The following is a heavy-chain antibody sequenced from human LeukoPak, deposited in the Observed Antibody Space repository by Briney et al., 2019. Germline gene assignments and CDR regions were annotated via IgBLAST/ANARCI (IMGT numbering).Heavy chain of an antibody. CDR3: ARGGYGSGSPFDY. J-gene: IGHJ4*02. D-gene: IGHD3-10*01. V-gene: IGHV1-18*01. Sequence: GASVKVSCKASGYTFINYDMSWVRQAPGQGLEWMGWISTYNGNTNYAQKLQDRVTMTTDTSTSTAYMELRSLRSDDTAVYYCARGGYGSGSPFDYWGQGTLVTVSS. CDR1: GYTFINYD. CDR2: ISTYNGNT.